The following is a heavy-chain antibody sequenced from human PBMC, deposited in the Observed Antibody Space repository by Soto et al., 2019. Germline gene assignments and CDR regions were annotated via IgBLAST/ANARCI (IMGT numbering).Heavy chain of an antibody. CDR1: GYTFTSYG. CDR3: ARDPNDRSAEYHHYDYGMDV. V-gene: IGHV1-3*01. J-gene: IGHJ6*02. CDR2: INAGNGNT. D-gene: IGHD3-22*01. Sequence: ASVKGSCKASGYTFTSYGIHWVRQAPGQRLEWTGWINAGNGNTKYSEKFQGRVTITRDTSAITAYLELSRLRSEDTDVDYCARDPNDRSAEYHHYDYGMDVWGQGTTVTVSS.